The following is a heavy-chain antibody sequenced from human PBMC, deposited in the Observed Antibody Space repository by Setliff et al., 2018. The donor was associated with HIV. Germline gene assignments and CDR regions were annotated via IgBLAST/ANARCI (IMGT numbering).Heavy chain of an antibody. Sequence: PGGSLRLSCAVSGFIFNTYSMNWVRQAPGKGLEWVSYIGGSGSAIYYADSVKGRFTISRDNAKNPLYLQLNSLRAEDTAVYYCVRDASPDYDSGGYSAGGHWGRGTLVTSPQ. D-gene: IGHD3-22*01. V-gene: IGHV3-48*01. CDR3: VRDASPDYDSGGYSAGGH. J-gene: IGHJ4*02. CDR1: GFIFNTYS. CDR2: IGGSGSAI.